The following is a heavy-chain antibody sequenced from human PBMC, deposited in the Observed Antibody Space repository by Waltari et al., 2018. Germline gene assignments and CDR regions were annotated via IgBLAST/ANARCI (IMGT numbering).Heavy chain of an antibody. Sequence: QVQLQQWGAGLLKPSETLSLTCAVYGGSFSGYYWSWIRQPPGKGLEWIGEINHSGSTNYNPSLKSRVTISVDTSKNQFSLKLSSVTAADTAVYYCASALDMGSGSLFDYWGQGTLVTVSS. D-gene: IGHD3-10*01. CDR2: INHSGST. J-gene: IGHJ4*02. CDR1: GGSFSGYY. V-gene: IGHV4-34*01. CDR3: ASALDMGSGSLFDY.